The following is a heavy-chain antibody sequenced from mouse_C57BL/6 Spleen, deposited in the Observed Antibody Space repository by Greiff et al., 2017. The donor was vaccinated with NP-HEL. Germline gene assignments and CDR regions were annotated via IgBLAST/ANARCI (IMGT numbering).Heavy chain of an antibody. V-gene: IGHV1-15*01. J-gene: IGHJ3*01. D-gene: IGHD2-5*01. Sequence: VKLQESGAELVRPGASVTLSCKASGYTFTDYEMHWVKQTPVHGLEWIGAIDPETGGTAYNQKFKGKAILTADKSSSTAYMELRSLTSEDSAVYYCTRAYYSNYGWFAYWGQGTLVTVSA. CDR3: TRAYYSNYGWFAY. CDR2: IDPETGGT. CDR1: GYTFTDYE.